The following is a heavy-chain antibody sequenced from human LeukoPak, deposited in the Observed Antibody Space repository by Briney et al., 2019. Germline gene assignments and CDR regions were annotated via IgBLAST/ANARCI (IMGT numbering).Heavy chain of an antibody. CDR1: GYTFTSYD. D-gene: IGHD2-2*01. J-gene: IGHJ4*02. V-gene: IGHV1-8*03. CDR2: MNPNSGNT. Sequence: ASVKVSCKASGYTFTSYDINWVRQATGQGLEWMGWMNPNSGNTGYAQKFQGRVTITRNTSISTAYMELSSLRSDDTAVYYCARGILPAAIDYWGQGTLVTVSS. CDR3: ARGILPAAIDY.